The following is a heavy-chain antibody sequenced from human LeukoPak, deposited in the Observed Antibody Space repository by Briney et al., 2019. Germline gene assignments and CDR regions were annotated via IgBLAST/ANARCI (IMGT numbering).Heavy chain of an antibody. V-gene: IGHV4-59*08. Sequence: SETLSLTCTVSGGSISSYYWSWIRQPPGKGLEWIGYIYYSGSTNYNLSLKSRVTISVDTSKNQFSLKLSSVTAADTAVYYCARHRRQPIAAACPIDYWGQGTLDTVSS. CDR2: IYYSGST. J-gene: IGHJ4*02. CDR1: GGSISSYY. CDR3: ARHRRQPIAAACPIDY. D-gene: IGHD6-13*01.